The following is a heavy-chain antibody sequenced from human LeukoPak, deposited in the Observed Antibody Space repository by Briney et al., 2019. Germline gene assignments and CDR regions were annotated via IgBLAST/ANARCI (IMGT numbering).Heavy chain of an antibody. CDR1: GYTFTSYG. V-gene: IGHV1-18*01. J-gene: IGHJ4*02. D-gene: IGHD2-15*01. Sequence: ASVKVSCKASGYTFTSYGISWVRQAPGQGLEWMGWISAYNGNTNYAQKLQGRVTMTTDTSTSTAYMELRSLRSDDTAVYYCARNIVVVVAALYYFDYWGQGTLVTVSS. CDR3: ARNIVVVVAALYYFDY. CDR2: ISAYNGNT.